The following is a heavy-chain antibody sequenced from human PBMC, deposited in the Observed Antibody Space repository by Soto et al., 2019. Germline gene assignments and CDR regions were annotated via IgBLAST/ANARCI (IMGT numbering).Heavy chain of an antibody. CDR1: GYTFIGYY. D-gene: IGHD5-12*01. CDR2: INPNSGAT. Sequence: ASVKVSCKASGYTFIGYYMHWVRQAPGQGLEWMGWINPNSGATNYAQNFQGRVAMTRDTSITTAYMELSRLRSDDTAVYYCARDVVSTIGDFDFWAQGTLVTVSS. CDR3: ARDVVSTIGDFDF. V-gene: IGHV1-2*02. J-gene: IGHJ4*02.